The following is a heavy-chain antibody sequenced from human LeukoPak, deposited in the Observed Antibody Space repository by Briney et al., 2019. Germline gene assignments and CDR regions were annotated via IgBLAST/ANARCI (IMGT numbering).Heavy chain of an antibody. Sequence: SETLSLTCAAYGGSFSGYYWSWIRQPPGKGLEWIGEINHSGSTNYNPSLKSRVTISVDTSKNQFSLKLSSVTAADTAVYYCARGLLWFGELNNWFDPWGQGTLVTVSS. J-gene: IGHJ5*02. CDR2: INHSGST. CDR3: ARGLLWFGELNNWFDP. CDR1: GGSFSGYY. V-gene: IGHV4-34*01. D-gene: IGHD3-10*01.